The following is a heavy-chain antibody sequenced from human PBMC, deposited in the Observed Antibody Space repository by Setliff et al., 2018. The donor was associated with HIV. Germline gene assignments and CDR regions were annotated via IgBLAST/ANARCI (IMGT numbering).Heavy chain of an antibody. CDR1: GYSINSGYF. Sequence: SETLSLTCAVSGYSINSGYFWGRVRQPPGRGLEWIGSCYHSGSTFQNPSLKTRVTISLDRSNNQFSLKLRSVTAADTAVYYCTRHPSRNAYNSGRFDPWGQGTLVTVSS. V-gene: IGHV4-38-2*01. CDR2: CYHSGST. CDR3: TRHPSRNAYNSGRFDP. D-gene: IGHD3-10*01. J-gene: IGHJ5*02.